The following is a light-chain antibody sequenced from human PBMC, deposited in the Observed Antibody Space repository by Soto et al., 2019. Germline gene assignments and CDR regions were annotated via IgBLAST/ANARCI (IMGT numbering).Light chain of an antibody. V-gene: IGKV3-20*01. J-gene: IGKJ4*01. CDR2: GAS. CDR1: QSVSAGN. CDR3: QQYGSSPLT. Sequence: EIVLTQSPGTLSLSPGERATLSCRASQSVSAGNLAWYQQKPGQAPRLLIYGASSRATGIPDRFSGSGSGTDFTLTISRLEPEDFAVYFCQQYGSSPLTFGGGTKVEIK.